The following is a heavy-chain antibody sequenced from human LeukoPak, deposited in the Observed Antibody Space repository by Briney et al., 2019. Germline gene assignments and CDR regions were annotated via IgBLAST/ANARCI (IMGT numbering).Heavy chain of an antibody. D-gene: IGHD3-22*01. CDR1: GYTFTSYG. Sequence: ASVKVSCEASGYTFTSYGISWVRQAPGQGLEWMGWISAYNGNTNYAQKLQGRVTMTTDTSTSTAYMELRSLRSDDTAVYYCARDPRDYYDSSGYYYFDYWGQGTLVTVSS. V-gene: IGHV1-18*01. J-gene: IGHJ4*02. CDR2: ISAYNGNT. CDR3: ARDPRDYYDSSGYYYFDY.